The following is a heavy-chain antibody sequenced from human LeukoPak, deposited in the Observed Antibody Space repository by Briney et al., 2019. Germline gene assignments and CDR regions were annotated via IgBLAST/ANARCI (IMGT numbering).Heavy chain of an antibody. CDR1: GYSISGGYY. V-gene: IGHV4-38-2*02. J-gene: IGHJ4*02. D-gene: IGHD3-10*01. CDR3: ARAGGYYGSGVDY. CDR2: IYHSGST. Sequence: PSETLSLTCTVSGYSISGGYYWGWIRPPPGKGLEWIGSIYHSGSTYYNPSLKSRVTISVDKYKTQYSLKLSSVTAADTAVYYCARAGGYYGSGVDYWGQGTLVTVSS.